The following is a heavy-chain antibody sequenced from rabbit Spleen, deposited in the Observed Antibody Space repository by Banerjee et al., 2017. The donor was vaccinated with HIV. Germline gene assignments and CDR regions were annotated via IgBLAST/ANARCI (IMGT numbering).Heavy chain of an antibody. CDR1: GFSFSSSDN. D-gene: IGHD2-1*01. J-gene: IGHJ6*01. Sequence: QSLEASGGDLVKPGASLTLTYTASGFSFSSSDNMRWVSHAPVKGLVWLSCIAGSSSGFTYSATWAKGRFTCSKTSSTTVTLQMTSLTDADTASYFCVRDRATMTMMITFDLWGPGTLVTVS. V-gene: IGHV1S40*01. CDR3: VRDRATMTMMITFDL. CDR2: IAGSSSGFT.